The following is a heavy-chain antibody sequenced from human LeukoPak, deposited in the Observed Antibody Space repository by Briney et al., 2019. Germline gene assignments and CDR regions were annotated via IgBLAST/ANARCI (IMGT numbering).Heavy chain of an antibody. J-gene: IGHJ4*02. D-gene: IGHD4-17*01. CDR1: GFTFSSYG. CDR2: ISYDGSNK. V-gene: IGHV3-30*03. Sequence: PGRSLRLSCAASGFTFSSYGMHWVRQAPGKGLEWVAVISYDGSNKYYADSVKGRFTISRDNSKNTLYLQMNSLRAEDTAMYYCARVISGYGSYYFDYWGQGTLVTVSS. CDR3: ARVISGYGSYYFDY.